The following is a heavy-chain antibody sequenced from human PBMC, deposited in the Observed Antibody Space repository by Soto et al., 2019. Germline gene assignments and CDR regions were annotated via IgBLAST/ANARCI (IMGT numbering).Heavy chain of an antibody. CDR1: GFTFSSYA. V-gene: IGHV3-30-3*01. CDR2: ISYDGSNK. CDR3: ARDPNSYGPKFGHFDY. D-gene: IGHD5-18*01. Sequence: QVQLVESGGGVVQPGRSLRLSCAASGFTFSSYAMHWVRQAPGKGLEWVAVISYDGSNKYYADSVKGRFTISIDNSKNXLYLQMNSLRAEDTAVYYCARDPNSYGPKFGHFDYWGQGTLVTVSS. J-gene: IGHJ4*02.